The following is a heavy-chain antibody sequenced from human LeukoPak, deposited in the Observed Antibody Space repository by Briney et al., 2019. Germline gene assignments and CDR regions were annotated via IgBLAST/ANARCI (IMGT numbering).Heavy chain of an antibody. CDR2: IYTSGST. CDR3: ARDRGGYSYGSNDYYFDY. J-gene: IGHJ4*02. D-gene: IGHD5-18*01. CDR1: GGSISSGSYY. V-gene: IGHV4-61*02. Sequence: SETLSLTCTVSGGSISSGSYYWSWIRQPAGKGLEWIGRIYTSGSTNYNPSLKSRVTISVDTSKNQFSLKLSSVTAADTAVYYCARDRGGYSYGSNDYYFDYWGQGTLVTVSS.